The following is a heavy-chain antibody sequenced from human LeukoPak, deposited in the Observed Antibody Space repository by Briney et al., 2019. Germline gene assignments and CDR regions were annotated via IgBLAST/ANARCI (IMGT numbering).Heavy chain of an antibody. Sequence: GASVKVSCKASGGTFSSYAISWVRQAPGQGLEWMGGIIPIFGTANYAQKFRGRVTITTDESTSTAYMELSSLRSEDTAVYYCARSRMNYYDSSRRRLAFDIWGQGTMVTVSS. CDR1: GGTFSSYA. J-gene: IGHJ3*02. D-gene: IGHD3-22*01. CDR2: IIPIFGTA. CDR3: ARSRMNYYDSSRRRLAFDI. V-gene: IGHV1-69*05.